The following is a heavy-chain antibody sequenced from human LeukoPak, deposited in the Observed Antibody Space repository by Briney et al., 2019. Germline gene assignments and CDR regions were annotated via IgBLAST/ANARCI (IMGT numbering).Heavy chain of an antibody. CDR1: GGSFSGYY. V-gene: IGHV4-34*01. Sequence: SETLSLTCAVYGGSFSGYYWSWIRQPPGKGLEWIGEINHSGSTNYNPSLKSRVTISVDTSKNQFSLKLSSVTAADTAVYYCARVYGSSGWYYFDYWGQGTLVTVSS. J-gene: IGHJ4*02. CDR3: ARVYGSSGWYYFDY. D-gene: IGHD6-19*01. CDR2: INHSGST.